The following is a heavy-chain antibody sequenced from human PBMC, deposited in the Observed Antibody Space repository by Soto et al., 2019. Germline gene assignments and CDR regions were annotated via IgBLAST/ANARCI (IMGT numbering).Heavy chain of an antibody. CDR3: ARSGGTIFGVGYSHYFDY. D-gene: IGHD3-3*01. CDR2: IYSGGST. V-gene: IGHV3-66*01. CDR1: GFTVSSNY. J-gene: IGHJ4*02. Sequence: GGSLRLSCAASGFTVSSNYMSWVRQAPGKGLEWVSVIYSGGSTYYADSVKGRFTISRDNSKNTLYLQMNSLRAEDTAVYYCARSGGTIFGVGYSHYFDYWGQGTLVTVSS.